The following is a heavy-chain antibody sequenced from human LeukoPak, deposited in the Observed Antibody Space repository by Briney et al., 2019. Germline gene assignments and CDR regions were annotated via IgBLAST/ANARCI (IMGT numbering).Heavy chain of an antibody. V-gene: IGHV1-2*02. CDR2: INPNSGGT. CDR3: AKASGSNDAFDM. CDR1: GYTFTGSY. J-gene: IGHJ3*02. D-gene: IGHD1-26*01. Sequence: ASLKVSCKSSGYTFTGSYMHWVRQAPGQGLEWMGWINPNSGGTNYAQKFQGSVTMTRDTSISTAYMELSRLRSDDTAVYYCAKASGSNDAFDMWRQGTMVTVSS.